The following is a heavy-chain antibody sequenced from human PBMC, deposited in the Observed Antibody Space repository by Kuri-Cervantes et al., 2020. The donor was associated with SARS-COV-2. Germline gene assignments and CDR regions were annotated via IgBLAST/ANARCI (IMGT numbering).Heavy chain of an antibody. Sequence: GESLKISCAASGFTFSNAWMSWVRQAPGKGLEWVGRIKSKTDGGTTDYAAPAKGRFTISRDDSKNTLYLQMNSLKTEDTAVYYCTSSYYDRAFDIWGQGTMVTVSS. D-gene: IGHD3-22*01. CDR1: GFTFSNAW. CDR2: IKSKTDGGTT. CDR3: TSSYYDRAFDI. J-gene: IGHJ3*02. V-gene: IGHV3-15*01.